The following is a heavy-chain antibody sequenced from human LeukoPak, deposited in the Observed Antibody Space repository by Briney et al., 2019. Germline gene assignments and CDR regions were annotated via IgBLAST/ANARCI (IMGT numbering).Heavy chain of an antibody. CDR1: GGTFSSYA. CDR2: IIPIFGTA. D-gene: IGHD3-9*01. V-gene: IGHV1-69*13. J-gene: IGHJ4*02. CDR3: ARTIINLNYFDY. Sequence: GASVKVSRKASGGTFSSYAISWVRQAPGQGLEWMGGIIPIFGTANYAQKFQGRVTITADESTSTAYMELSSLRSEDTAVYYCARTIINLNYFDYWGQGTLVTVSS.